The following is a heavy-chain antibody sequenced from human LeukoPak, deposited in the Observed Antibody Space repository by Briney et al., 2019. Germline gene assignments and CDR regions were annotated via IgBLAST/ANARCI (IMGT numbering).Heavy chain of an antibody. CDR1: GFTFSSYA. CDR2: ISYDRSNK. Sequence: PGGSLRLSCAASGFTFSSYAMHWVRQAPGKGLEWVAVISYDRSNKYYADSVKGRFTISRDNSKNTLYLQMNSLRAEDTAVYYCARDTAVERWLQSHYYYGMGVWGQGTTVTVSS. CDR3: ARDTAVERWLQSHYYYGMGV. D-gene: IGHD5-24*01. J-gene: IGHJ6*02. V-gene: IGHV3-30-3*01.